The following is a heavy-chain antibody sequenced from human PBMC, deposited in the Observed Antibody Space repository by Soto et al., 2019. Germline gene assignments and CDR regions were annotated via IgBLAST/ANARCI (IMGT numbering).Heavy chain of an antibody. CDR3: ARGSFSSSSSWFGP. J-gene: IGHJ5*02. D-gene: IGHD6-19*01. CDR2: IYYSGRT. CDR1: GGSISSGGYY. V-gene: IGHV4-31*03. Sequence: SETLSLTCTVSGGSISSGGYYWSWIRQHPGKGLEWIGYIYYSGRTYYNPSLHSRVSIAVDTTENQFSLKLTSVTAADTSVYYCARGSFSSSSSWFGPWGRGTLVTVSS.